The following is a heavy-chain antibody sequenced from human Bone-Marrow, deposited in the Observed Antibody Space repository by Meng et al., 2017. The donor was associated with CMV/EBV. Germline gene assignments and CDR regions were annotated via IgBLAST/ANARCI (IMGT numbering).Heavy chain of an antibody. Sequence: GGSLRLSCAASGFTFDDYAMHWVRQVPGKGLEWVSGITWSGGSIAYADSVKGRFTISRDNAKNSLYLQMNGLRAEDTALYYCAGSRSGELSSRYWGQGTLVTVSS. CDR1: GFTFDDYA. D-gene: IGHD3-16*02. CDR2: ITWSGGSI. V-gene: IGHV3-9*01. J-gene: IGHJ4*02. CDR3: AGSRSGELSSRY.